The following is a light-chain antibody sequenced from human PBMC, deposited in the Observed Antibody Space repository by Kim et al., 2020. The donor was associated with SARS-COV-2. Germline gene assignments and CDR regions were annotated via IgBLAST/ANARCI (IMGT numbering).Light chain of an antibody. CDR1: QSVSSSY. J-gene: IGKJ1*01. CDR3: QQYGSSPGT. CDR2: GAS. V-gene: IGKV3-20*01. Sequence: EIVLTQSPGTLSLSPGERATLSCRASQSVSSSYLAWYQQKPGQAPRLLIYGASNRATGIPDRFSGSGSGTDFALTIRRLEPEDFAVYYCQQYGSSPGTFGQGTKVDIK.